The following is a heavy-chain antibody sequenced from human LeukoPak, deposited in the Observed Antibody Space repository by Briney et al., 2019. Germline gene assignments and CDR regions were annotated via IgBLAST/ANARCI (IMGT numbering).Heavy chain of an antibody. CDR3: ARDSSSGETRN. CDR2: ISGSGVST. Sequence: GGTLRLSCAASGFTFRNYGMSWIRQAPGKGLEWVSGISGSGVSTYYADSVKGRFTISRDNSKNTLYLQMNSLRAEDTAVYYCARDSSSGETRNWGQGTLVTVSS. V-gene: IGHV3-23*01. CDR1: GFTFRNYG. J-gene: IGHJ4*02.